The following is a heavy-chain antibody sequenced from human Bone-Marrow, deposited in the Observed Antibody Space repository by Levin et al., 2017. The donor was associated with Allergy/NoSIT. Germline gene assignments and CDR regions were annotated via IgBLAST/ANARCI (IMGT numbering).Heavy chain of an antibody. CDR1: GYTFTGYY. D-gene: IGHD3-3*01. Sequence: GASVKVSCKASGYTFTGYYMHWVRQAPGQGLEWMGWINPNSGGTNYAQKFQGWVTMTRDTSISTAYMELSRLRSDDTAVYYCARDFCGARDRWHFDYWGQGTLVTVSS. CDR2: INPNSGGT. CDR3: ARDFCGARDRWHFDY. J-gene: IGHJ4*02. V-gene: IGHV1-2*04.